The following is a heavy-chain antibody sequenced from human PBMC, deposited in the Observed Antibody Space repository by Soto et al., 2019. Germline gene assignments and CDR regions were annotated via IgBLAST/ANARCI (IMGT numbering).Heavy chain of an antibody. J-gene: IGHJ5*02. CDR3: PRGRSGEGEDP. CDR2: IYYSGST. D-gene: IGHD3-16*01. V-gene: IGHV4-31*03. CDR1: GGSISSGGYY. Sequence: QVQLQESGPGLVKPSQTMSLTCTVSGGSISSGGYYWRWIRQHPGKGLEWIGYIYYSGSTYYNPSLKSRVTISVDTSKNQFSLKLSSVTAADTAVYYCPRGRSGEGEDPWGQGTLVTVSS.